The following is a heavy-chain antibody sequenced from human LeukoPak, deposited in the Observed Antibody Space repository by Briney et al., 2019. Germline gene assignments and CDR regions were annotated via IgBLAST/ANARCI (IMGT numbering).Heavy chain of an antibody. Sequence: ASVKVSCKASGYTFTSYGISWVRQAPGQGLEWMGWISAYNGNTNYAQKLQGKVTMTTDTSTSTAYMELRSLRSDDTAVYYCARVAAAAGTGIFDYWGQGTLVTVSS. CDR1: GYTFTSYG. CDR3: ARVAAAAGTGIFDY. CDR2: ISAYNGNT. V-gene: IGHV1-18*04. D-gene: IGHD6-13*01. J-gene: IGHJ4*02.